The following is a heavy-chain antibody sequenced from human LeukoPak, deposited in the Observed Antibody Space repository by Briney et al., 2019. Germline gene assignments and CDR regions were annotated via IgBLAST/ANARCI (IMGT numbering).Heavy chain of an antibody. J-gene: IGHJ4*02. CDR3: ARDHYYDSSGYYHDY. V-gene: IGHV1-69*04. D-gene: IGHD3-22*01. Sequence: ASVKVSCKASGGTFSSYAISWVRQAPGQGLEWMGRIIPILGIANYAQKFQGRVTITADKSTSTAYMELSSLRSEDTAVYYCARDHYYDSSGYYHDYWGQGTLVTVSS. CDR2: IIPILGIA. CDR1: GGTFSSYA.